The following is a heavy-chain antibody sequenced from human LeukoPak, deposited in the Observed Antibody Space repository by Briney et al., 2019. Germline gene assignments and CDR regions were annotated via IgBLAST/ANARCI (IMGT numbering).Heavy chain of an antibody. J-gene: IGHJ3*02. CDR2: IYSGGST. V-gene: IGHV3-53*01. CDR3: ARAYVGPLDWLFGGHAFDI. D-gene: IGHD3-9*01. CDR1: GYTVSSNY. Sequence: GGSLRLSCAASGYTVSSNYMSWVRQAPGKGLEWVSVIYSGGSTYYADSVKGRFTISRDNAKNSLYLQMNSLRAEDTAVYYCARAYVGPLDWLFGGHAFDIWGQGTMVTVSS.